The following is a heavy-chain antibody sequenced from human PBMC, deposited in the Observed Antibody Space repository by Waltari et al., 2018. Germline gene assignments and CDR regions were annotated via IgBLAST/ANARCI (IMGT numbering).Heavy chain of an antibody. CDR1: GYSISSGYY. V-gene: IGHV4-38-2*02. Sequence: QVQLQESGPGLVKPSETLSLTCTVSGYSISSGYYWGWIRQPPGKGLEWIGSIYHSGSTYYNPSLKSRVTISVDTSKNQFSLKLSSVTAADTAVYYCARDVADFWSGYSPPFDYWGQGTLVTVSS. CDR3: ARDVADFWSGYSPPFDY. D-gene: IGHD3-3*01. CDR2: IYHSGST. J-gene: IGHJ4*02.